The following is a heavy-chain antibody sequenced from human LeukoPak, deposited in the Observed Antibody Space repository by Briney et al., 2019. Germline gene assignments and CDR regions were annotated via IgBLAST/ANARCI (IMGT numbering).Heavy chain of an antibody. J-gene: IGHJ4*02. Sequence: PSETLSLTCAVSGVSISSGHLWSWVRQSPGKGPEWIGEIYHTGNTKYNPSLKRQITILVDKSKNQFSLELTPVTAADTAVYYCASEHEYGDYINWGQGTLVTASS. D-gene: IGHD4-17*01. CDR3: ASEHEYGDYIN. CDR1: GVSISSGHL. V-gene: IGHV4-4*02. CDR2: IYHTGNT.